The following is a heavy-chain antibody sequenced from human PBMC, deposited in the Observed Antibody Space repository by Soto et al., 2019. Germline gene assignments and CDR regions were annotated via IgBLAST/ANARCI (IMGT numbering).Heavy chain of an antibody. J-gene: IGHJ6*02. CDR2: ISGTGGST. D-gene: IGHD2-15*01. V-gene: IGHV3-23*01. CDR3: AKEGGSYYAMDV. CDR1: GFAFSAYG. Sequence: LRLSCAASGFAFSAYGMNWVRQAPGKGLEWVSVISGTGGSTKYADFVKGRFTISRDNSEKTLYLQMNSLRAEDTAVYYCAKEGGSYYAMDVWGQGTSVTVSS.